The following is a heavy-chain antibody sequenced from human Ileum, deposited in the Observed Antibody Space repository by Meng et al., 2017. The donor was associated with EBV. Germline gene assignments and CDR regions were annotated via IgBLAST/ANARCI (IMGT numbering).Heavy chain of an antibody. J-gene: IGHJ5*02. CDR1: GDSISNEHW. CDR3: ASNGAFSLNH. Sequence: GKTPGLGPGLGGPSGTLSLTGSVSGDSISNEHWWSWVRQSPGKGLEWIGEIHHTRGPNYNPSLKSRVIISVDKSNNHFSLRLSAVTAADTAVYYCASNGAFSLNHWGQGTLVTVSS. V-gene: IGHV4-4*02. CDR2: IHHTRGP. D-gene: IGHD2-8*01.